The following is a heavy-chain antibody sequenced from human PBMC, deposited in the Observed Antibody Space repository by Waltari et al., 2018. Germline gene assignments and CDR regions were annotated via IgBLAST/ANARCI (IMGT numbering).Heavy chain of an antibody. D-gene: IGHD3-10*01. J-gene: IGHJ4*02. CDR2: IKSQDYGGTT. CDR3: TGRITMVRGVIRFDS. CDR1: GFTFADFA. Sequence: EVQLVESGGGLVQPGRSLRLSCTASGFTFADFAMSWLRQAPGKGLEWVSYIKSQDYGGTTDYAASVNGRFTISRDASQSVAYLQMNSLKTEDTAMYYCTGRITMVRGVIRFDSWGQGTLVTVSS. V-gene: IGHV3-49*03.